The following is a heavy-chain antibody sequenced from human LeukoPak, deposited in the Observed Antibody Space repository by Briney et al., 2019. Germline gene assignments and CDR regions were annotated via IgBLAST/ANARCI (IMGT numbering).Heavy chain of an antibody. CDR1: GGSISSYY. V-gene: IGHV4-59*01. J-gene: IGHJ4*02. CDR2: IYYSGST. D-gene: IGHD6-13*01. Sequence: PSETLSLTCTVSGGSISSYYWSRIRQPPGKGLEWIGYIYYSGSTNYNPSLKSRVTISVDTSKNQFSLKLSSVTAADTAVYYCARVVGSSLDYWGQGTLVTVSS. CDR3: ARVVGSSLDY.